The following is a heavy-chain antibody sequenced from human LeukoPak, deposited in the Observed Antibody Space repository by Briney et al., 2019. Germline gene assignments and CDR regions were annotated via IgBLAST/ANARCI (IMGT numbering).Heavy chain of an antibody. D-gene: IGHD4-11*01. J-gene: IGHJ4*02. CDR1: GGSISSYY. Sequence: NPSETLSLTCTVSGGSISSYYWSRIRQPAGKGPEWIGRIYTSGSTNYNPSLKSRVTMSVDTSKNQFSLKLSSVTAADTAVYYCARERLFYYSNYLFDYWGQGTLVTVSS. V-gene: IGHV4-4*07. CDR3: ARERLFYYSNYLFDY. CDR2: IYTSGST.